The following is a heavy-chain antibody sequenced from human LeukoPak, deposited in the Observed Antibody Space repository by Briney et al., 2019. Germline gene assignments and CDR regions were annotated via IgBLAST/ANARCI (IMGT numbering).Heavy chain of an antibody. J-gene: IGHJ1*01. CDR1: VFTFSSYA. CDR3: AKDIHIAAAGKSYQH. Sequence: GGSLRLSCAASVFTFSSYAMSWVRQAPGKGLELVSAISGSGGSTYYADSVKGQFTISRDNSKNTLYLQMNSLRAEDTAVYYCAKDIHIAAAGKSYQHWGQGTLVTVSS. CDR2: ISGSGGST. V-gene: IGHV3-23*01. D-gene: IGHD6-13*01.